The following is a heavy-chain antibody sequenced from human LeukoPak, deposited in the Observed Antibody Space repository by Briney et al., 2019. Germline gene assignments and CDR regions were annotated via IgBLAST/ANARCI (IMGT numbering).Heavy chain of an antibody. CDR1: GYTFTSYY. V-gene: IGHV1-46*01. D-gene: IGHD1-26*01. Sequence: ASVKVSCKASGYTFTSYYMHWVRQAPGQGLEWMGIINPSGGSTSYAQKFQGRVTMTTDTSTSTAYMELRSLRSDDTAVYYCARDRASGSNYFDYWGQGTLVTVSS. J-gene: IGHJ4*02. CDR2: INPSGGST. CDR3: ARDRASGSNYFDY.